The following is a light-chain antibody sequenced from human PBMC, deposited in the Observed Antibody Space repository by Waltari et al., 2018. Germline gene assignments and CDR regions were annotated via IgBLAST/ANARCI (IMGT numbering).Light chain of an antibody. Sequence: DIQMTQSPSTLSASVGDRVTISCRASQNIGPWLAWYQQKPGKAPKLLIYKASSLESGVPSRFSGSGSGTEFTLTLSSLQPDDFATYYCQQYDGYSWTFGQGTKVEI. CDR2: KAS. CDR3: QQYDGYSWT. CDR1: QNIGPW. J-gene: IGKJ1*01. V-gene: IGKV1-5*03.